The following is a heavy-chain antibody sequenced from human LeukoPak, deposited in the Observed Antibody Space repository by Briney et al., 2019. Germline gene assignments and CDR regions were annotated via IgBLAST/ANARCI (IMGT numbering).Heavy chain of an antibody. J-gene: IGHJ4*02. CDR1: GFTFSSYS. V-gene: IGHV3-23*01. D-gene: IGHD3-10*01. CDR3: AKENYDSGSYAH. Sequence: GGSLRLSCAASGFTFSSYSMTWVRQAPGKGLEWVSTITSSGGSAYYPDSVEGRFTVSRDNSKDRLYLQMNSLRAEDTAVYYCAKENYDSGSYAHWGQGTLVSVSS. CDR2: ITSSGGSA.